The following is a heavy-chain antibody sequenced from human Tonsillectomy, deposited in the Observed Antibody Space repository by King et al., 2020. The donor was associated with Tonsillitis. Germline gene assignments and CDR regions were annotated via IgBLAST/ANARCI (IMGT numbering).Heavy chain of an antibody. CDR1: GFSLSTTLVG. D-gene: IGHD4-23*01. CDR3: ARARGGGNSPLFDY. Sequence: TLKESGPTLVKPTQTLTLTCSFSGFSLSTTLVGVAWIRQPPGKALEWLALIYWDDDKRYSPSLKTRLTITKDTSKNQVVLTMTNMDPVDTATYYCARARGGGNSPLFDYWGQGTLVTVSS. J-gene: IGHJ4*02. CDR2: IYWDDDK. V-gene: IGHV2-5*02.